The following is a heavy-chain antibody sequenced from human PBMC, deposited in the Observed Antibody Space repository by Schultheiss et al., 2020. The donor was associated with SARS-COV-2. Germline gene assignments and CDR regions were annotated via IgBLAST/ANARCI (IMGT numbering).Heavy chain of an antibody. J-gene: IGHJ6*02. CDR2: IYHSGST. Sequence: SETLSLTCAVSGYSISSGYYWGWIRQPPGKGLEWIGSIYHSGSTYYNPSLKSRVTISVDTSKNQFSLKLSSVTAADTAVYYCARSLAVTMIAYYYGMDVWGQGTTVTVSS. CDR3: ARSLAVTMIAYYYGMDV. D-gene: IGHD3-22*01. CDR1: GYSISSGYY. V-gene: IGHV4-38-2*01.